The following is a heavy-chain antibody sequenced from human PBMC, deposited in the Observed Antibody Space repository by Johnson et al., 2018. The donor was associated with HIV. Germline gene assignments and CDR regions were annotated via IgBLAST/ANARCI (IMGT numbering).Heavy chain of an antibody. CDR2: ISGSGGST. Sequence: VQLVESGGGVVQPGMSLRVSCAASGFTFSSYAMHWVRQAPGKGLEWVSAISGSGGSTYYADSVKGRFTISRDNSRNTLYLQMNSLRAEDTAVYRCAKGLAGAFDIWGQGTMVTVSS. D-gene: IGHD6-19*01. J-gene: IGHJ3*02. CDR1: GFTFSSYA. V-gene: IGHV3-23*04. CDR3: AKGLAGAFDI.